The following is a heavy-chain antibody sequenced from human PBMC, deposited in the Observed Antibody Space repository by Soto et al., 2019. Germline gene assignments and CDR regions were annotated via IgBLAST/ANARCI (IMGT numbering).Heavy chain of an antibody. Sequence: EVPLVESGGGLVQPGGSLRLSCAASGFTFSTFEMNWVRQAPGKGLEWVSYISTSGSTIYYADSVKGRFTISRDNAKNSLYLQMNSLRAEDTSVYYCARIIGPRPDYYYYNMDVWGQGTTVTVSS. J-gene: IGHJ6*02. CDR2: ISTSGSTI. D-gene: IGHD6-6*01. V-gene: IGHV3-48*03. CDR3: ARIIGPRPDYYYYNMDV. CDR1: GFTFSTFE.